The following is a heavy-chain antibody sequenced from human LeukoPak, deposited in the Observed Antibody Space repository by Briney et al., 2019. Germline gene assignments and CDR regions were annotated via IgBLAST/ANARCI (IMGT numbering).Heavy chain of an antibody. V-gene: IGHV3-53*01. J-gene: IGHJ3*02. CDR2: IYSGGST. D-gene: IGHD1-26*01. CDR3: ARDPYSGSPLWAFDI. CDR1: GFTFSSYA. Sequence: SGGSLRLSCAASGFTFSSYAMSWVRQAPGKGLEWVSVIYSGGSTYYADSVKGRFTISRDNSKNTLYLQMNSLRAEDTAVYYCARDPYSGSPLWAFDIWGQGTMVTVSS.